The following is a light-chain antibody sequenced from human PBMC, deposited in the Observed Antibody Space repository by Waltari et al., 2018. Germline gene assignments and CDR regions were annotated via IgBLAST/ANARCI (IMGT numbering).Light chain of an antibody. Sequence: QSALTPPASVSGSPGQSITISCPGTRSDIGGYYLFRWYQHHPGKAPKIIIYEGNKRPSGVSYRFSGSKSGNTASLTISGLHTEDEADYYCCSYAGIGTLTFGGGTRVTVL. CDR2: EGN. V-gene: IGLV2-23*01. CDR3: CSYAGIGTLT. J-gene: IGLJ3*02. CDR1: RSDIGGYYL.